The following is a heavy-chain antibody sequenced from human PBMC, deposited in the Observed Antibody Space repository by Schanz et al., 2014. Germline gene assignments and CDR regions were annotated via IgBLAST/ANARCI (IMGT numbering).Heavy chain of an antibody. CDR2: ITRQGTT. V-gene: IGHV3-23*04. CDR3: AKDHPSSGWPAFDV. D-gene: IGHD6-19*01. Sequence: VQLVESGGGLVQPGGSLRLSCAASGFGFDDYAMNWVRQAPGRGLEWVSGITRQGTTYYGDFVRGRFSISRDLSSNTLYLQMNSLRADDSAIYYCAKDHPSSGWPAFDVWGQGTQXTVSS. J-gene: IGHJ4*02. CDR1: GFGFDDYA.